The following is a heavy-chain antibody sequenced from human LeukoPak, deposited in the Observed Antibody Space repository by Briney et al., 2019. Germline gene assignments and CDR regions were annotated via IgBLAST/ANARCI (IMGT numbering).Heavy chain of an antibody. CDR3: ARDLVITTTDAFDI. CDR2: INPSGGST. V-gene: IGHV1-46*01. CDR1: GYTFTSYY. J-gene: IGHJ3*02. D-gene: IGHD3-22*01. Sequence: ASVKVSCKESGYTFTSYYMHWVRQAPGQGLEWMGIINPSGGSTSYAQKFQGRVTIARDTSASTAYMELSSLRSEDTAVYYCARDLVITTTDAFDIWGQGTMVTVSS.